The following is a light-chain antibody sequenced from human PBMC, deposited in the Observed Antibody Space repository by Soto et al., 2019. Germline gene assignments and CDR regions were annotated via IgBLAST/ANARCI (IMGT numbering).Light chain of an antibody. CDR1: QSVDSAY. J-gene: IGKJ2*01. CDR2: ATS. Sequence: EIVLTQSPGTLSLSPGESATLSCRASQSVDSAYLGWYQHKPGQAPRLLISATSRRATGTPDRFSGSGSGTDFTVTISGLEPGDFAVDYCQQHVRSPRTFGQGTKVEIK. V-gene: IGKV3-20*01. CDR3: QQHVRSPRT.